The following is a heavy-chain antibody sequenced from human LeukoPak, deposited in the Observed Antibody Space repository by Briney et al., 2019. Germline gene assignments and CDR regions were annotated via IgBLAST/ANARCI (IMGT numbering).Heavy chain of an antibody. V-gene: IGHV1-69-2*01. J-gene: IGHJ5*02. CDR3: VCTIAVVGRCWFDP. CDR2: VDPEDGGT. Sequence: RAAVKGSCKVSGYTFTDYYMHWAQQAPGKGLEWMGLVDPEDGGTIYSERFQGRVTITADTSTDTAYMELSSLVSEDTAVHYCVCTIAVVGRCWFDPWGQGTLVTVSS. CDR1: GYTFTDYY. D-gene: IGHD6-19*01.